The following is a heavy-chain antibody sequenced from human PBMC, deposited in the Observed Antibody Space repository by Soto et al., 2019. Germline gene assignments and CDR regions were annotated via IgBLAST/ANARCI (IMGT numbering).Heavy chain of an antibody. J-gene: IGHJ4*02. CDR3: ARSLRWSNFDY. CDR2: FYYSGST. CDR1: GGSVSSGSYY. V-gene: IGHV4-61*01. D-gene: IGHD4-17*01. Sequence: SETLSLTCTVSGGSVSSGSYYWSWVRQPPGRGLEWIGYFYYSGSTNYNPSLKSRVTISVDTSKNQFSLKLSSVTAADTAVYYCARSLRWSNFDYWGQGTLVTVSS.